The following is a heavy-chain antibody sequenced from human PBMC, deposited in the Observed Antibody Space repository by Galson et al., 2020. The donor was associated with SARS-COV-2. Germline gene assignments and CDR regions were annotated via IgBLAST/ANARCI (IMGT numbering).Heavy chain of an antibody. CDR1: GGSINDEDYY. CDR3: AREYYYGSGSYRKWLFDY. Sequence: SETLSLTCNVSGGSINDEDYYWSWIRQPPGKGLEWIGYIYYRGSSYYNPSLKSRLTISLDTSKNQLSMKLSSVTAADTAVYYCAREYYYGSGSYRKWLFDYWGQGTLVTVSS. V-gene: IGHV4-30-4*01. CDR2: IYYRGSS. D-gene: IGHD3-10*01. J-gene: IGHJ4*02.